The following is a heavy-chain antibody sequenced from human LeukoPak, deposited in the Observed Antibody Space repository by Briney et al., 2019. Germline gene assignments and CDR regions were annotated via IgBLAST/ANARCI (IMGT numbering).Heavy chain of an antibody. J-gene: IGHJ4*02. D-gene: IGHD3-3*01. CDR3: VRDFGGRSGH. V-gene: IGHV3-74*01. Sequence: GGSLRLSCAASGFTFSSNWMHWVRQAPGKGLVWVSRINEDGSTTNYADSVKGRSTIFRDNAKNTLYLQMNSLRAEDTAVYYCVRDFGGRSGHWGQGTLVTVSS. CDR1: GFTFSSNW. CDR2: INEDGSTT.